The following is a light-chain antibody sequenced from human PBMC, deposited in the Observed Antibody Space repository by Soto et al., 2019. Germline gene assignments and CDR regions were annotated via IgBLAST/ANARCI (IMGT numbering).Light chain of an antibody. J-gene: IGLJ2*01. CDR3: LLYYGGAQPVV. CDR2: STS. Sequence: VVTQEHSLTVSQGRTVTLTCASSSGAVTSNYYPNWFQQKPGQAPRALIYSTSNKHSWTPARFSGSRLGGKAALTRSGVQPEDDAEYYCLLYYGGAQPVVFGGGTKLTVL. CDR1: SGAVTSNYY. V-gene: IGLV7-43*01.